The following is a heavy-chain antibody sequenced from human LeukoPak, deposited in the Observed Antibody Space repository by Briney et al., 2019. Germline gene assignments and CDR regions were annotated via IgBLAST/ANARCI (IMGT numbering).Heavy chain of an antibody. CDR3: ARAHSSYDLHPRGD. D-gene: IGHD5-12*01. CDR2: IIPIFGTA. V-gene: IGHV1-69*05. CDR1: GGTFSSYA. Sequence: ASVKVSCKASGGTFSSYAISWVRQAPGQGLEWMGGIIPIFGTANSAQKFQGRVTITTDESTSTAYMGLSRLRSEDTAVYFSARAHSSYDLHPRGDWGQGTLVTVSS. J-gene: IGHJ4*02.